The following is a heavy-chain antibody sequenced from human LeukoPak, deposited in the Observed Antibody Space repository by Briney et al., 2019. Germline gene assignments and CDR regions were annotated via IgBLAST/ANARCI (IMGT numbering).Heavy chain of an antibody. CDR1: GGTFSSYA. CDR3: ARPRHPYDILTGCHDY. Sequence: SVKVSCKAPGGTFSSYAISWVRQAPGQGLEWMGRIIPILGIANYAQKFQGRVTITADKSTSTAYMELSSLRAEDTAVYYCARPRHPYDILTGCHDYWGQGTLVTVSS. CDR2: IIPILGIA. D-gene: IGHD3-9*01. V-gene: IGHV1-69*04. J-gene: IGHJ4*02.